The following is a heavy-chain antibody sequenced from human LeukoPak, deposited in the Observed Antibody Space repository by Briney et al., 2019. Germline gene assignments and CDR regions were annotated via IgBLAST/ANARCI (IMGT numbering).Heavy chain of an antibody. D-gene: IGHD6-19*01. J-gene: IGHJ4*02. CDR3: ARILDSAWGELGY. CDR2: IRSDGSNK. CDR1: GFSFSSYG. V-gene: IGHV3-30*02. Sequence: PVGSLRLSCAGSGFSFSSYGMHWVRQAPGKGLEWMAFIRSDGSNKYYADSVKGRFTISRDNSKNTLYLQMNSLRAEDTAVYYCARILDSAWGELGYWGQGTLVTVSS.